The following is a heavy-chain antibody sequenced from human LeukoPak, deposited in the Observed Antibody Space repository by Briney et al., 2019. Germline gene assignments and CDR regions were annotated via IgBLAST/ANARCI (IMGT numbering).Heavy chain of an antibody. D-gene: IGHD3-10*01. Sequence: ASVKVSCKASGYTFTSYYMHWVRQAPGQGLEWMGVINPSGDSTSYAQKFQGRVTMTRDTSTSTVYMELSSLRSEDTAVHYCARSVIRGVTYYFDYWGQGTLVTVSS. V-gene: IGHV1-46*01. J-gene: IGHJ4*02. CDR2: INPSGDST. CDR1: GYTFTSYY. CDR3: ARSVIRGVTYYFDY.